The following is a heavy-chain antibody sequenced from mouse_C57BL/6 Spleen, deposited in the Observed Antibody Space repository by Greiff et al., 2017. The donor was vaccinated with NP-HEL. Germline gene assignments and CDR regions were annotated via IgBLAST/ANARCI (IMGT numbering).Heavy chain of an antibody. CDR1: GFTFSSYA. Sequence: EVNVVESGEGLVKPGGSLKLSCAASGFTFSSYAMSWVRQTPEKRLEWVAYISSGGDYIYYADTVKGRFTISRDNARNTLYLQMSSLKSEDTAMYYCTRAVITTVVAPFDYWGQGTTLTVSS. V-gene: IGHV5-9-1*02. J-gene: IGHJ2*01. CDR3: TRAVITTVVAPFDY. D-gene: IGHD1-1*01. CDR2: ISSGGDYI.